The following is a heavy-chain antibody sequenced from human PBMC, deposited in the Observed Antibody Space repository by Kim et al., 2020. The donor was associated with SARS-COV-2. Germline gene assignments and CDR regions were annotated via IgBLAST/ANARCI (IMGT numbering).Heavy chain of an antibody. CDR3: ARAPITMIVVVTSCDY. Sequence: SETLSLTCTVSGGSISSGGYYWSWIRQHPGKGLEWIGYIYYSGSTHYNPSLKSRVTISVDTSKNQFSLKLSSVTAADTAVYYCARAPITMIVVVTSCDYWGQGTLVTVSS. CDR1: GGSISSGGYY. CDR2: IYYSGST. J-gene: IGHJ4*02. D-gene: IGHD3-22*01. V-gene: IGHV4-31*03.